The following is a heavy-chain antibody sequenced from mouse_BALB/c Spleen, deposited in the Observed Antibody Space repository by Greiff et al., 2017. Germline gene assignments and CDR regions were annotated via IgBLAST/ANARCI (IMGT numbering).Heavy chain of an antibody. J-gene: IGHJ2*01. D-gene: IGHD2-4*01. CDR2: ISSGGST. CDR1: GFTFSSYA. CDR3: ARRDYPYYFDY. Sequence: EVMLVESGGGLVKPGGSLKLSCAASGFTFSSYAMSWVRQTPEKRLEWVASISSGGSTYYPDSVKGRFTISRDNARNILYLQMSSLRSEDTAMYYCARRDYPYYFDYWGQGTTLTVSS. V-gene: IGHV5-6-5*01.